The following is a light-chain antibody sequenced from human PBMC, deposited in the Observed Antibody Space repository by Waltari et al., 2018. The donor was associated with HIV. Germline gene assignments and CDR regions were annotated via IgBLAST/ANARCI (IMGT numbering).Light chain of an antibody. V-gene: IGLV5-45*02. Sequence: QAVLTQPSSLSASPGASASLTCTLRSGINVGTSRIYWYKQKPGSPPQYLLRYKSDSDNQQGFGVPSRVPGSKEASADAGIFLISGLQSEDAADYYFMIWHSGAWVFGGGTKLTVL. CDR2: YKSDSDN. CDR1: SGINVGTSR. CDR3: MIWHSGAWV. J-gene: IGLJ3*02.